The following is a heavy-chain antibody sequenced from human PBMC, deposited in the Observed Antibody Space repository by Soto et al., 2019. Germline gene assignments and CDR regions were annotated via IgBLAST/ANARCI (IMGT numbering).Heavy chain of an antibody. V-gene: IGHV3-30*18. CDR3: AKAPTAAGSYYGPDY. CDR1: GFTFGSYG. CDR2: ISYDGSNK. D-gene: IGHD1-26*01. Sequence: PGGSLRLSCASSGFTFGSYGMHWVRQAPGEVLEWVAVISYDGSNKYYADSVKGRFTISRDNSKNTLYLQMNSLRAEDTAVYYCAKAPTAAGSYYGPDYWGQGT. J-gene: IGHJ4*02.